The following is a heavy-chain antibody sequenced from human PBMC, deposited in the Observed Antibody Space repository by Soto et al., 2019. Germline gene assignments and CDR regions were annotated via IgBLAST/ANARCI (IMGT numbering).Heavy chain of an antibody. D-gene: IGHD3-22*01. Sequence: XSVKVSCKASGYTFTSYSIAWVRQAPGQGLEWMGWISVYNGNTNYAHKLQGRVTMTTDTSASTAFMELKSLRSDDTAVYYCARADSYYDSSGYYYAHWGQGTLVTVSS. CDR1: GYTFTSYS. CDR2: ISVYNGNT. V-gene: IGHV1-18*04. J-gene: IGHJ4*02. CDR3: ARADSYYDSSGYYYAH.